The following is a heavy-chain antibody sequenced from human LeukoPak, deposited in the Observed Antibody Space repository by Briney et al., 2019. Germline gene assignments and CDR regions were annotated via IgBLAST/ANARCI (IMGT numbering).Heavy chain of an antibody. D-gene: IGHD2-2*01. CDR1: GFTFNSYG. J-gene: IGHJ4*02. Sequence: QTGGTLRLSCAASGFTFNSYGMSWVRQAPGKGLEWVSGISGSGGSTYYADSVKGRFTISRDNSKNTLYLQMNSLRAEDTAVYYCAKRRPYCSSTSCTPGYYLDYWGQGTLVTVSS. CDR3: AKRRPYCSSTSCTPGYYLDY. CDR2: ISGSGGST. V-gene: IGHV3-23*01.